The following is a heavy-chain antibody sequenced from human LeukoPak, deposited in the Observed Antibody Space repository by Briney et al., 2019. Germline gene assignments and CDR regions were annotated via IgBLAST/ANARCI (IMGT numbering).Heavy chain of an antibody. CDR2: KCYSGSA. CDR1: GVSVSDGRYY. CDR3: ATPYCSSLSCLDVFNM. V-gene: IGHV4-31*03. J-gene: IGHJ3*02. Sequence: SQTLSLTCNVSGVSVSDGRYYWTWIRHHPTRGLEWIGYKCYSGSAKYNPSLKSRLTISIDTAKNQFSLQLSSVTAADTATYYCATPYCSSLSCLDVFNMWGQGTRVTVSS. D-gene: IGHD2-2*01.